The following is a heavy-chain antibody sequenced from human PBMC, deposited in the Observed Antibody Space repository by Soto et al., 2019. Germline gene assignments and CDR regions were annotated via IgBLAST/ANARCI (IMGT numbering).Heavy chain of an antibody. CDR1: GGSISSGDYY. J-gene: IGHJ4*02. D-gene: IGHD3-16*02. CDR3: ARDRYTSLHVGY. V-gene: IGHV4-30-4*01. Sequence: PSETLSLTCTVSGGSISSGDYYWSWIRQPPGKGLEWIGYIYYSGSTYYNPSLKSRVTISVDTSKNQFSLKLSSVTAADTAVYYCARDRYTSLHVGYWGQGTPVTVSS. CDR2: IYYSGST.